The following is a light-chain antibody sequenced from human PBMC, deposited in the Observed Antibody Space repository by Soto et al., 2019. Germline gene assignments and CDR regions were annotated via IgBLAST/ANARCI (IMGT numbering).Light chain of an antibody. CDR3: AAWDDSLSGYV. Sequence: QSVLTQPPSASGTPGQRVTISCSGSSSNIGTYYVSWYQQLPGTAPKLLIYRNNQRPSGVPDRFSGSKSGTSASLAISGLRSDDEADYYCAAWDDSLSGYVFGTVTKVTVL. CDR2: RNN. V-gene: IGLV1-47*01. J-gene: IGLJ1*01. CDR1: SSNIGTYY.